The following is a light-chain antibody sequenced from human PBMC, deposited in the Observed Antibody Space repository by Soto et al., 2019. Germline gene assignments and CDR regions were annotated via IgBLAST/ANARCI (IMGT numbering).Light chain of an antibody. CDR3: SSYVGSNNLI. J-gene: IGLJ2*01. CDR2: EVS. V-gene: IGLV2-8*02. CDR1: SSDVGGFNY. Sequence: QSVLTQPPSASRSPGQSVTISCTGTSSDVGGFNYVSWYQQHPGKAPRLMIYEVSKRPSGVPDRFSGSKSGNMASLTVSGLQAEDEADYYCSSYVGSNNLIFGGGTQLTVL.